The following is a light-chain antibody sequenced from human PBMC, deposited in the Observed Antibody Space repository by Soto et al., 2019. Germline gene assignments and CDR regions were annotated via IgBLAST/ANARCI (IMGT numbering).Light chain of an antibody. CDR3: AAWDDSLNGYV. J-gene: IGLJ1*01. V-gene: IGLV1-44*01. Sequence: QSVLTQPPSASGTPGQRVTISCSGSGSNIGRNTVNWYQQVPGTAPKLLIYTTNVRPSGVPDRFSGSKSGTSASLAISGLQSEDEADYYCAAWDDSLNGYVFGTGTKLTVL. CDR2: TTN. CDR1: GSNIGRNT.